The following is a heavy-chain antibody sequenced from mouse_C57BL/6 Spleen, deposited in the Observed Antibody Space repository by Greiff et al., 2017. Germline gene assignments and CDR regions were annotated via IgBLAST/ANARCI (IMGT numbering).Heavy chain of an antibody. CDR3: AREYYGSSYERYFDV. CDR1: GFNIKNTY. Sequence: EVKLVESVAELVRPGASVKLSCTASGFNIKNTYMHWVKQRPEQGLEWIGRIDPANGTTKYAPKFQGKATITADTSSNTAYLQLSSLTSEDTAIYYCAREYYGSSYERYFDVWGTGTTVTVSS. CDR2: IDPANGTT. V-gene: IGHV14-3*01. J-gene: IGHJ1*03. D-gene: IGHD1-1*01.